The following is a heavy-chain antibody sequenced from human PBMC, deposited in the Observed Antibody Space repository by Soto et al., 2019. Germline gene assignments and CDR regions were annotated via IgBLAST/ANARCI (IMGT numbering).Heavy chain of an antibody. D-gene: IGHD6-13*01. CDR1: GFTFSSYA. CDR2: IWYDGSNK. Sequence: QVQLVESGGGVVQPGRSLRLSCAASGFTFSSYAMHWVRQAPGKGLEWVAVIWYDGSNKYYADSVKGRFTISRDNSKNTLYLQMNSLRAEDTAVYYCARDLDTGAAGTEVDYWGQGTLVTVSS. J-gene: IGHJ4*02. V-gene: IGHV3-33*08. CDR3: ARDLDTGAAGTEVDY.